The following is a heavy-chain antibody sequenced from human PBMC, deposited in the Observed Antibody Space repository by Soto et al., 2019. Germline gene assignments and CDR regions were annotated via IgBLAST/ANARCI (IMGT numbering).Heavy chain of an antibody. CDR3: AKVAYSSSSPPLFDY. D-gene: IGHD6-6*01. J-gene: IGHJ4*02. Sequence: QPGGSLRLSCAASGFTFSSYGMHWVRQAPGKGLEWVAVISYDGSNKYYADSVKGRFTISRDNSKNTLYLQMNGLRAEDTAVYYCAKVAYSSSSPPLFDYWGQGTLVTVSS. V-gene: IGHV3-30*18. CDR2: ISYDGSNK. CDR1: GFTFSSYG.